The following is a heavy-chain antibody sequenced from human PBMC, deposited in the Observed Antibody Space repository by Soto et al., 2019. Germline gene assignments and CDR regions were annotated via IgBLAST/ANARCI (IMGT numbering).Heavy chain of an antibody. CDR2: IWYDGSNK. J-gene: IGHJ6*02. CDR1: GFTFSSYG. Sequence: GGSLRLSCAASGFTFSSYGMHWVRQAPGKGLEWVAVIWYDGSNKYYADSVKGRFTISRDNSKNTLYLQMNSLRAEDTAVYYCARRYYDFWSGYYSYYYYGMDVWGQGTTVTVSS. CDR3: ARRYYDFWSGYYSYYYYGMDV. D-gene: IGHD3-3*01. V-gene: IGHV3-33*08.